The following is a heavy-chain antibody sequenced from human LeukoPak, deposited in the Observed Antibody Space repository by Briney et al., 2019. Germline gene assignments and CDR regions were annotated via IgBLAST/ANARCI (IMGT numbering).Heavy chain of an antibody. Sequence: GGSLRLSCAASGFTFSNYGMHWVRQAPGKGLEWVAAIWYDGSNKYYGDSVKGRFTISRDNSKNTLYLQMNSLRAEDTAVYYCARDTPNYYGSGSFDYWGQGTLVTVSS. CDR3: ARDTPNYYGSGSFDY. D-gene: IGHD3-10*01. CDR2: IWYDGSNK. CDR1: GFTFSNYG. J-gene: IGHJ4*02. V-gene: IGHV3-33*01.